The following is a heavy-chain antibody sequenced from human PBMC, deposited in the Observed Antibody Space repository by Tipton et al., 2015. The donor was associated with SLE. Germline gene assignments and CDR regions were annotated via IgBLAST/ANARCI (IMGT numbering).Heavy chain of an antibody. CDR3: ARDTGFSYGYFDL. CDR2: GHHSGAT. Sequence: TLSLTCTVSGGSISSYYWTWIRQPPGKGLEWIGSGHHSGATYRNPSLKSRLTISVDTSKNQFSLKLTSVTAADTAVYYCARDTGFSYGYFDLWGQGTVVTVSS. CDR1: GGSISSYY. J-gene: IGHJ4*02. V-gene: IGHV4-38-2*02. D-gene: IGHD5-18*01.